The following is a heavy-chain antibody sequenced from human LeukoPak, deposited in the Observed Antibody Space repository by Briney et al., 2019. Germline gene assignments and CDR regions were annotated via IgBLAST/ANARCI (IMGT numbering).Heavy chain of an antibody. J-gene: IGHJ4*02. CDR2: IYYSGST. V-gene: IGHV4-39*01. CDR3: ARGVQELRYFDWLLDQYYFDY. CDR1: GGSISSYY. Sequence: SETLSLTCTVSGGSISSYYWGWIRQPPGKGLEWIGSIYYSGSTYYNPSLKSRVTISVDTSKNQFSLKLSSVTAADTAVYYCARGVQELRYFDWLLDQYYFDYWGQGTLVTVSS. D-gene: IGHD3-9*01.